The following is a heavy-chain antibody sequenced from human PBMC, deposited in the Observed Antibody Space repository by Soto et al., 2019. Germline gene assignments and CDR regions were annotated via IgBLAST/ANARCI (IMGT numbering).Heavy chain of an antibody. CDR1: GDIFDNYA. D-gene: IGHD5-12*01. V-gene: IGHV1-69*06. J-gene: IGHJ5*02. Sequence: SVKVSCKASGDIFDNYAISWVRQAPGQELECLGVISPVIGTTHYTQRLQGRLTITAERSTMRTYMELSGLKCEDTAIYFCGRGYSVYDPALNRFDPWGQGTLVTVSS. CDR3: GRGYSVYDPALNRFDP. CDR2: ISPVIGTT.